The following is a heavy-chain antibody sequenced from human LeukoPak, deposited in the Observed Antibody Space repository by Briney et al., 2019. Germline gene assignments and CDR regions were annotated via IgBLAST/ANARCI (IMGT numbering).Heavy chain of an antibody. CDR2: LSPSGGTT. CDR1: GFTFSSYA. Sequence: GGSLRLSCAASGFTFSSYATSWVRRAPGKGLEWVSALSPSGGTTYYADSVKGRFTISRDNSKNTLYLQMNSLRAEDTAVYYCARREGSSGSYTIMDVWGKGTTVTVSS. D-gene: IGHD3-10*01. V-gene: IGHV3-23*01. CDR3: ARREGSSGSYTIMDV. J-gene: IGHJ6*03.